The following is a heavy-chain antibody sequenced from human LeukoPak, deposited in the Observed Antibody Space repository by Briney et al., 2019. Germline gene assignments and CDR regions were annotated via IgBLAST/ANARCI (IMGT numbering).Heavy chain of an antibody. CDR1: GYTFTGYY. Sequence: ASVKVSCKASGYTFTGYYMHWVRQAPGQGLEWMGWINPNSGNTGYAQKFQGRVTMTRNTSISTAYMELSSLRSEDTAVYYCARLYDIVVVPAAIEDIWGQGTMVTVSS. D-gene: IGHD2-2*02. V-gene: IGHV1-8*02. CDR3: ARLYDIVVVPAAIEDI. CDR2: INPNSGNT. J-gene: IGHJ3*02.